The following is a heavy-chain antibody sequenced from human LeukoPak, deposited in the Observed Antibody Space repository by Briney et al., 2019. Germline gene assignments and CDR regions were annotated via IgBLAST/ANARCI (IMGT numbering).Heavy chain of an antibody. CDR2: TNTDGSST. CDR1: GFTFSSYW. J-gene: IGHJ4*02. CDR3: ARDADCSSTSCYTPVYFDY. V-gene: IGHV3-74*01. Sequence: GGSLRLSCAASGFTFSSYWMHWVRQAPGKGLVWVSRTNTDGSSTSYADSVKGRFTISRDNAKNTLYLQMNSLRAEDTAVYYCARDADCSSTSCYTPVYFDYWGQGTLVTVSS. D-gene: IGHD2-2*02.